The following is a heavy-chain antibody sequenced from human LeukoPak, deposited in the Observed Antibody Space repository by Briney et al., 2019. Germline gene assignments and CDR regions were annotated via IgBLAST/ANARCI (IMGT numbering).Heavy chain of an antibody. CDR2: ISSSGGST. V-gene: IGHV3-11*01. D-gene: IGHD2-21*02. J-gene: IGHJ1*01. Sequence: GGSLRLSCAASGFTFSDYYMSWIRQAPGKGLEWVSYISSSGGSTYYADSVKGRFTISRDNAKNSLYLQMNSLRAEDTAVYYCASGCGADCPNAEYFQVWGQGTLVTVSS. CDR3: ASGCGADCPNAEYFQV. CDR1: GFTFSDYY.